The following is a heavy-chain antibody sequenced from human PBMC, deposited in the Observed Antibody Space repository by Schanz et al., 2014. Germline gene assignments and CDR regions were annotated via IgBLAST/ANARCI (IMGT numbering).Heavy chain of an antibody. J-gene: IGHJ3*02. CDR3: ARENLNWEAFDI. CDR2: ISRAGTTS. D-gene: IGHD7-27*01. CDR1: GFIFNDYY. Sequence: QVQLVESGGGLVKPGGSLRLSCAASGFIFNDYYMNWIRQAPGKGLEWLSYISRAGTTSYYVVSVKGRFTISRDNAKNALYLEMTSLRCEATAVYYCARENLNWEAFDIWGQGTVVTVSS. V-gene: IGHV3-11*01.